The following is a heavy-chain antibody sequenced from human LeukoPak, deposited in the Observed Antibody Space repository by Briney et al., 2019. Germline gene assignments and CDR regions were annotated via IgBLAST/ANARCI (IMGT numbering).Heavy chain of an antibody. CDR3: ARENFNGWGPYFDY. CDR2: ISYDGSNK. CDR1: GFTFSTYT. D-gene: IGHD2-21*02. J-gene: IGHJ4*02. Sequence: GGSLRLSCAASGFTFSTYTMNWVRQAPGKGLEWVAVISYDGSNKYYADSVKGRFTISRDNSKNTLYLQVNSLRAEDTAVYYCARENFNGWGPYFDYWGQGTLVTVSS. V-gene: IGHV3-30-3*01.